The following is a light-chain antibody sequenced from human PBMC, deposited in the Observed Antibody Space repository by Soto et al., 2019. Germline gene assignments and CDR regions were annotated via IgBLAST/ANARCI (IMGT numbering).Light chain of an antibody. J-gene: IGKJ1*01. CDR2: GAS. CDR1: QNVNGIY. V-gene: IGKV3-20*01. Sequence: ENVLTQSPGTLSLSPGERATLSCRASQNVNGIYLAWYHQKPGQPPRLVIYGASNRAAGIPDRFSGSGSGTDFTLTISRLEPEDFAVYYCQQYGHTPRTFGQGTRVEI. CDR3: QQYGHTPRT.